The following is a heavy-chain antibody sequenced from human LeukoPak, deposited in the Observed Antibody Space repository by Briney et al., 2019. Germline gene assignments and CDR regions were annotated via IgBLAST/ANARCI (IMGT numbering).Heavy chain of an antibody. Sequence: KPSETLSLTCAVYGGSFSGYYWSWIRQPPGKGLEWIGEINHSGSTNYNPSLKSRVTISVDTSKNQFSLKLSSVTAADTAVYYCARGQQQWLVRASYFDYWGQGTLVTVSS. CDR1: GGSFSGYY. J-gene: IGHJ4*02. V-gene: IGHV4-34*01. CDR2: INHSGST. D-gene: IGHD6-19*01. CDR3: ARGQQQWLVRASYFDY.